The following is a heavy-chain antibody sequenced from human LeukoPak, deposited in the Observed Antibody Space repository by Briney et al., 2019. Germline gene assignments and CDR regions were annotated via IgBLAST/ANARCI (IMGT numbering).Heavy chain of an antibody. CDR2: FDPEDGET. J-gene: IGHJ4*02. V-gene: IGHV1-24*01. CDR3: ATVPFSVGGYSYGLYY. CDR1: GYTLTELS. Sequence: GASVKVSCKVSGYTLTELSMHWVRQAPGKGLEWMGGFDPEDGETIYAQKFQGRVTMTEDTSTDTAYMELSSLRSEDTAVYYCATVPFSVGGYSYGLYYWGRGTLVTVSS. D-gene: IGHD5-18*01.